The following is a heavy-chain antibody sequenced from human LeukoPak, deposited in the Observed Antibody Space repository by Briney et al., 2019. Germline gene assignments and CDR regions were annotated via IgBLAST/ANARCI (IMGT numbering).Heavy chain of an antibody. CDR3: ARVEQQLVLDY. D-gene: IGHD6-13*01. V-gene: IGHV4-59*01. CDR2: IYYSGST. J-gene: IGHJ4*02. Sequence: PSETLSLTCTVSGGSISSYYWSWIRQPPGKGLEWIGYIYYSGSTNYNPSLKSRVTISVDTSKNQFSLELSSVTAADTAVYYCARVEQQLVLDYWGQGTLVTVSS. CDR1: GGSISSYY.